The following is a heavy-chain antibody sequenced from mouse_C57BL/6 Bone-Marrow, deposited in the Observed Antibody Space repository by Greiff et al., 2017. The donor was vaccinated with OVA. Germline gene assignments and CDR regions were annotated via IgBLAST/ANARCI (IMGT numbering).Heavy chain of an antibody. D-gene: IGHD4-1*01. CDR1: GFTFSDYG. J-gene: IGHJ4*01. V-gene: IGHV5-17*01. CDR3: ARRMGRYYAMDY. Sequence: EVKVVESGGGLVKPGGSLKLSCAASGFTFSDYGMHWVRQAPEKGLEWVAYISSGSSTIYYADTVKGRFTIARDNAKNTLFLQMTSLRSEDTAMYYCARRMGRYYAMDYWGQGTSVTVSS. CDR2: ISSGSSTI.